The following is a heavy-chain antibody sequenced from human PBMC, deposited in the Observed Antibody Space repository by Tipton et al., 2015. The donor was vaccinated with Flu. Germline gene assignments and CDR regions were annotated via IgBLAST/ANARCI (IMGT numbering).Heavy chain of an antibody. J-gene: IGHJ5*02. CDR2: ISGSGGST. CDR3: AKGDDFWSGYYYNWFDP. V-gene: IGHV3-23*01. D-gene: IGHD3-3*01. Sequence: SLRLSCAASGFTFSSYAMSWVRQAPGKGPEWVSAISGSGGSTYYADSVKGRFTISRDNSKNTLYLQMNSLRAEDTAVYYCAKGDDFWSGYYYNWFDPWGQGTLVTVSS. CDR1: GFTFSSYA.